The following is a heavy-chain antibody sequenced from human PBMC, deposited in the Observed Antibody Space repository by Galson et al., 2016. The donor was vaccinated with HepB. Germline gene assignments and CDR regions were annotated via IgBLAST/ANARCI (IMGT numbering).Heavy chain of an antibody. J-gene: IGHJ4*02. V-gene: IGHV4-59*01. D-gene: IGHD6-19*01. CDR3: SATTTGWHAW. CDR1: GGSISDYY. CDR2: IYNSGNN. Sequence: ETLSLTCTVSGGSISDYYCSWIRQSPGKGLEWIGHIYNSGNNKYNPSLESRVTISVDTSKNQFFLDVNSVTAADTAIYYCSATTTGWHAWWGQGTLVTVSS.